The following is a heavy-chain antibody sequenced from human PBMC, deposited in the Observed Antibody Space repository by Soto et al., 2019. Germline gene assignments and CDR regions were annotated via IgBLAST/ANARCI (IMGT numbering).Heavy chain of an antibody. D-gene: IGHD2-21*01. CDR2: MNPTSGNT. V-gene: IGHV1-8*01. CDR3: ARSDGHIFTWLDS. J-gene: IGHJ5*01. Sequence: QVPLVQSGAEVKTPGASVKVSCKASGYTFTKYDMNWVRQAPGQGLEWMGWMNPTSGNTGYAQKFQGRLTMTWDTAIGIAHMELSSLRNEDTAVYYCARSDGHIFTWLDSWGQGTLVTVSA. CDR1: GYTFTKYD.